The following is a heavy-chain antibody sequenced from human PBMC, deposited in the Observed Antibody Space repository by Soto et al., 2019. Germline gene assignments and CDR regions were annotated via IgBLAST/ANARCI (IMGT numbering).Heavy chain of an antibody. J-gene: IGHJ6*02. CDR2: INPKSGGT. CDR3: ARGDSTDCSNGVCSFFYNHDMDV. Sequence: QVQLVQSGAEVKKPGASVKVSCKASGYSFTDYHIHWVRQAPGQGLEWLGRINPKSGGTSTAQKFQGWVTMTTDKSNSTASMEMTRLTSDDTAIYYCARGDSTDCSNGVCSFFYNHDMDVWGQGTTVTVSS. D-gene: IGHD2-8*01. CDR1: GYSFTDYH. V-gene: IGHV1-2*04.